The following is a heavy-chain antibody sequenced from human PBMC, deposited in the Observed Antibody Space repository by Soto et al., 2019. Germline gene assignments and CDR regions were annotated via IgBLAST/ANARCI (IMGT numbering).Heavy chain of an antibody. J-gene: IGHJ3*02. CDR2: INPTGGST. CDR3: ARANIYYDSSGYRKDAFDI. Sequence: ASVKVSCKASGYTFTSYYMHWVRQAPGQGLQWMGIINPTGGSTSYAQKFQGRVTMTSDTSTSTVYMELSRLISEDTAVYCCARANIYYDSSGYRKDAFDIWGQGTKVTVSS. V-gene: IGHV1-46*01. CDR1: GYTFTSYY. D-gene: IGHD3-22*01.